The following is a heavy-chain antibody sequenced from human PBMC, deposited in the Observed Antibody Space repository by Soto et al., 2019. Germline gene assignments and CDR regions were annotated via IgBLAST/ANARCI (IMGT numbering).Heavy chain of an antibody. J-gene: IGHJ4*02. CDR2: IYHSGST. V-gene: IGHV4-30-2*01. Sequence: SETLSLTCAVSGGSISSGGYSWSWIRQPPGKGLEWIGYIYHSGSTYYNPSLKSRVTISVDRSKNQFSLKLSSVTAADTAVYYCAIPGYCSSTSCILYFDYWGQGTLVTVSS. D-gene: IGHD2-2*01. CDR3: AIPGYCSSTSCILYFDY. CDR1: GGSISSGGYS.